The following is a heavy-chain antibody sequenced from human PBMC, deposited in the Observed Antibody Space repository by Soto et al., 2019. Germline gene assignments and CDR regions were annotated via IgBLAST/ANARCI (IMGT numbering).Heavy chain of an antibody. CDR2: IIPIFGTA. J-gene: IGHJ4*02. V-gene: IGHV1-69*01. CDR1: GGTFSSYA. Sequence: QVQLVQSGAEVKKPGSSVKVSCKASGGTFSSYAISWVRQAPGQGLEWMGGIIPIFGTANYAQKFQGRVTITADESTSTAYMELSGLRSEDTAVYYCATAPFYCSSTSCYGADYWGQGTLVTVSS. D-gene: IGHD2-2*01. CDR3: ATAPFYCSSTSCYGADY.